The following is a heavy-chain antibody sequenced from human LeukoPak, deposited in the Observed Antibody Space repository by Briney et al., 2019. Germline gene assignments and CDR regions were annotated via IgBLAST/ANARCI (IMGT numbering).Heavy chain of an antibody. J-gene: IGHJ5*02. CDR1: GYSFTSYW. CDR2: IYPGDSDT. Sequence: GESLKISCKGSGYSFTSYWIGWLRQMPRKGLEWMGIIYPGDSDTRYSPSFKGQVTISADQSTSTAYLQWSSLKASDTAMYYCARPYYGSGRDKNWFVPWGQGTLVTASS. V-gene: IGHV5-51*01. CDR3: ARPYYGSGRDKNWFVP. D-gene: IGHD3-10*01.